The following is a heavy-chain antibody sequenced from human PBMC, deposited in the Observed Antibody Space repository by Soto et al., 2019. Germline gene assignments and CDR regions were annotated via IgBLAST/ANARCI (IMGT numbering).Heavy chain of an antibody. CDR1: GFTFNNYA. D-gene: IGHD2-2*02. CDR3: ARYRRSRLNWFDP. Sequence: PGGSLRLSCAASGFTFNNYAVNWVRQAPGKGLEWVSGISWSAGRTYYADSVKGRFTISRDNSKDTLYLQMSSLRSEDTAVYYCARYRRSRLNWFDPWGQGTLVTVSS. CDR2: ISWSAGRT. J-gene: IGHJ5*02. V-gene: IGHV3-23*01.